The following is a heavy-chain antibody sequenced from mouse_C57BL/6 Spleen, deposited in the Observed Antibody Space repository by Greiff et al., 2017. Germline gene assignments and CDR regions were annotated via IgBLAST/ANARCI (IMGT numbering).Heavy chain of an antibody. CDR3: ARGGTGTDAMDY. CDR1: GFTFSDYG. D-gene: IGHD4-1*01. Sequence: EVHLVESGGGLVKPGGSLKLSCAASGFTFSDYGMHWVRQAPEKGLEWVAYISSGSSTIYYADTVKGRFTISRDNAKNTLFLQMTSLRSEDTAMYYCARGGTGTDAMDYWGQGTSVTVSS. J-gene: IGHJ4*01. V-gene: IGHV5-17*01. CDR2: ISSGSSTI.